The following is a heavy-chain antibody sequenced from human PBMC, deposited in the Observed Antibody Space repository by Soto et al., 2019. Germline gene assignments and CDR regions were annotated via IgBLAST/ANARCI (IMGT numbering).Heavy chain of an antibody. CDR3: AREYCSSTSCYVLEGRLTYYYYYRMDV. Sequence: SPTLSRTCAISGDSVSSNSGAWNWIKQSPSRGLEWLGRTYYRSKWYNDYAVSVKSRITINPATSKNQFSLQLNSVTPEDTSVYYCAREYCSSTSCYVLEGRLTYYYYYRMDVCGRGTTVTLSS. CDR1: GDSVSSNSGA. D-gene: IGHD2-2*01. CDR2: TYYRSKWYN. V-gene: IGHV6-1*01. J-gene: IGHJ6*02.